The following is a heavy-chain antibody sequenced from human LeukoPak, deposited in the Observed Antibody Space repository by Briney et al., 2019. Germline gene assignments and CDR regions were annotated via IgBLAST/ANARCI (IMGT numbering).Heavy chain of an antibody. V-gene: IGHV1-18*01. J-gene: IGHJ4*02. Sequence: ASVKVSCKASGYTFTSYGISWVRQAPGQGLEWMGWISADNGNTNYAQKPQGRVTMTTDTSTSTAYMELRSLRSDDTAVYYCAREETNYYDSSGYFYYFDYWGQGTLVTVSS. D-gene: IGHD3-22*01. CDR3: AREETNYYDSSGYFYYFDY. CDR1: GYTFTSYG. CDR2: ISADNGNT.